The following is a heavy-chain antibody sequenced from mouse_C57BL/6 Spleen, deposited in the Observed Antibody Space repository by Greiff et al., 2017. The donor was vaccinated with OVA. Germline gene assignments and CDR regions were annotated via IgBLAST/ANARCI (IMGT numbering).Heavy chain of an antibody. CDR3: TGADYYGTFAY. Sequence: EVQRVESGGGLVQPGGSMKLSCVASGFTFSNYWMNWVRQSPEKGLEWVAQIRLKSDNYATHYAESVKGRFTISRDDSKSSVYLQMNNLRAEDTGIYYCTGADYYGTFAYWGQGTLVTVSA. D-gene: IGHD1-1*01. CDR1: GFTFSNYW. J-gene: IGHJ3*01. V-gene: IGHV6-3*01. CDR2: IRLKSDNYAT.